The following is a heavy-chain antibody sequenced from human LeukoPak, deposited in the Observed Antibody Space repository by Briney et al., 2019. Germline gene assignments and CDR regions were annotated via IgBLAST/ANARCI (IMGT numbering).Heavy chain of an antibody. CDR3: ARTTSIAVAAHFDY. D-gene: IGHD6-19*01. V-gene: IGHV1-18*01. J-gene: IGHJ4*02. Sequence: ASVKVSCKASGYTFTSYGISWVRQAPGQGLEWMGWISAYSGNTNYAQKLQGRVTMTTDTSTSTAYMELRSLRPDDTAVYYCARTTSIAVAAHFDYWGQGTLVTVSS. CDR1: GYTFTSYG. CDR2: ISAYSGNT.